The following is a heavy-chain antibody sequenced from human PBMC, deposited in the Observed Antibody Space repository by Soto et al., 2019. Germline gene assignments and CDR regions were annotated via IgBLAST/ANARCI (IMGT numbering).Heavy chain of an antibody. Sequence: GSLRLSCAASGFIINNYAMHWVRQTPGKGLEWVAVISYDGSNKYYADSVKGRFTISRDNSKNTLYIQMNNLRPDDSAVYYCARRQDFGGPHYYYGMDVWGQGTTVTVSS. CDR3: ARRQDFGGPHYYYGMDV. CDR1: GFIINNYA. V-gene: IGHV3-30*04. D-gene: IGHD3-3*01. J-gene: IGHJ6*02. CDR2: ISYDGSNK.